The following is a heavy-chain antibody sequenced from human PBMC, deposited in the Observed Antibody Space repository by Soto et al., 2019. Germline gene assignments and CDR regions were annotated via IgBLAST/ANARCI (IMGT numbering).Heavy chain of an antibody. D-gene: IGHD1-26*01. V-gene: IGHV3-23*01. CDR1: GFMFSSFA. CDR2: ISGSGGST. CDR3: ARNTPPSGLIIWYYYYGMDV. J-gene: IGHJ6*02. Sequence: EVQLLESGGGLVQPGGSLRLSCAASGFMFSSFAMSWVRQAPGKGLEWVSAISGSGGSTYYADSVKGRFTISRDNSKNTLYLQMHSLRAEDTVVYYCARNTPPSGLIIWYYYYGMDVWGQGTTVTVSS.